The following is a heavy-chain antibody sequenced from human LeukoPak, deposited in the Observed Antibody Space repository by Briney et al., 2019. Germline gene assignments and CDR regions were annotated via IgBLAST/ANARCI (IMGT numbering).Heavy chain of an antibody. CDR1: GGSISSYY. Sequence: PSETLSLTCTVSGGSISSYYWSWIRQPPGKGLEWIGDIYYSGSTNYIPSLKSRVTISVDTSKNQFSLRLSSVTAADTAVYYSARLASGSYGPLTPFDYWGQGTLVTVSS. J-gene: IGHJ4*02. CDR3: ARLASGSYGPLTPFDY. CDR2: IYYSGST. V-gene: IGHV4-59*08. D-gene: IGHD1-26*01.